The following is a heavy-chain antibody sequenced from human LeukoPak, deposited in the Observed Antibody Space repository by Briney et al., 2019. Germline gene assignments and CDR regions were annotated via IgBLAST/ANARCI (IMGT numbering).Heavy chain of an antibody. J-gene: IGHJ5*02. Sequence: KASETLSLTCTVSGGSISSINYYWSWIRQPPGKGLEWIGYIYYSGSTYYNPSLKSRVTISVDTSKNQFSLKLSSVTAADTAVYYCARGLNTMVRGVMNWFDPWGQGTLVTVSS. V-gene: IGHV4-30-4*01. CDR3: ARGLNTMVRGVMNWFDP. D-gene: IGHD3-10*01. CDR2: IYYSGST. CDR1: GGSISSINYY.